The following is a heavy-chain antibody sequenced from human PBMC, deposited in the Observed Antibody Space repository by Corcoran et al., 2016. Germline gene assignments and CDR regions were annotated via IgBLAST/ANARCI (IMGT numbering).Heavy chain of an antibody. CDR2: ISTSSDTI. Sequence: EVQLVESGGGLVQPGGSLRLSCAASGFTFGYSMNWVRQAPGKGLEWISYISTSSDTIYYADSVKGRFTISRDNAKNSLYLQMNSLRAEDTAVYYCATVPNPNYFEYWGQGSLVTVSS. J-gene: IGHJ4*02. V-gene: IGHV3-48*04. CDR3: ATVPNPNYFEY. CDR1: GFTFGYS. D-gene: IGHD7-27*01.